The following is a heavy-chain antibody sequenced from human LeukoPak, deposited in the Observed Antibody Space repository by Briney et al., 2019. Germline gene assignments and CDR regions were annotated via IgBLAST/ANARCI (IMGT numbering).Heavy chain of an antibody. Sequence: SETLSLTCTVSGGSISSYYWSWIRQPPGKGLEWIGYIYYSGSTNYNPSLKSRVTISVDTSKNQFSLKLSSVTAADTAVYYCARLPPLGRPFPGVYYYYGMDVWGQGTTVTVSS. CDR2: IYYSGST. CDR1: GGSISSYY. J-gene: IGHJ6*02. CDR3: ARLPPLGRPFPGVYYYYGMDV. D-gene: IGHD2-21*01. V-gene: IGHV4-59*08.